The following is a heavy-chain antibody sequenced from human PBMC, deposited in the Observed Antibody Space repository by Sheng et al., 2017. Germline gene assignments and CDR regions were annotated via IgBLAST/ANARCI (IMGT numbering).Heavy chain of an antibody. CDR1: GGSISGYY. V-gene: IGHV4-59*01. D-gene: IGHD3-3*01. CDR3: ARGTPPISGVVNDAFDI. CDR2: IYYSGST. J-gene: IGHJ3*02. Sequence: QLQLQESGPGLVKPSETLSLTCTVSGGSISGYYWSWIRQPPGKGLEWIGYIYYSGSTNYNPSLKSRVTISLDTSRNQFSLKLSSVTAADTAVYYCARGTPPISGVVNDAFDIWGQGTLVTVSS.